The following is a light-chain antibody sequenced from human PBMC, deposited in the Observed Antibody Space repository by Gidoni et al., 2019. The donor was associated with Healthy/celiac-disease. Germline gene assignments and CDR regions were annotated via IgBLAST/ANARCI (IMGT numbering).Light chain of an antibody. CDR1: QSISSY. J-gene: IGKJ1*01. Sequence: MTQSPSSLSASVGDRVTITCRASQSISSYLNWYQQKPGKAPKLLIYAASSLQRGVPSRFSGSGSGTDFTLTISSLQPEDFATYYCQQSYSTPWTFGQXTKVEIK. V-gene: IGKV1-39*01. CDR3: QQSYSTPWT. CDR2: AAS.